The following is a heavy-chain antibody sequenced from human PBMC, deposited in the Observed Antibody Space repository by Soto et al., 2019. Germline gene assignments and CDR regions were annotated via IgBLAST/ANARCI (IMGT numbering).Heavy chain of an antibody. CDR3: ARWWGHDSRDYSYAY. D-gene: IGHD3-22*01. J-gene: IGHJ4*02. CDR1: GGTFSSNT. Sequence: QVQLVQSGAEVKKPGSSVKVSCKASGGTFSSNTISWVRQAPGQGLEWMGGIIPSFGTANYAQKFQGRVTITADESTSTAYMELRSLRSVDTAVYYCARWWGHDSRDYSYAYWGQGTLITVSS. CDR2: IIPSFGTA. V-gene: IGHV1-69*01.